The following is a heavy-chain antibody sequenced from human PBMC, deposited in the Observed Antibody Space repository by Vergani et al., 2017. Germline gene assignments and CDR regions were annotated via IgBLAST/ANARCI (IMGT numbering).Heavy chain of an antibody. CDR2: FDPEDGET. CDR1: GYTLTELS. CDR3: ATPRPYYYGSGSYPGEFDY. D-gene: IGHD3-10*01. V-gene: IGHV1-24*01. J-gene: IGHJ4*02. Sequence: QVQLVQSRAEVKKPGASVKVSCKVSGYTLTELSMHWVRQAPGKGLEWMGGFDPEDGETIYAQKFQGRVTMTEDTSTDTAYMELSSLRSEDTAVYYCATPRPYYYGSGSYPGEFDYWSQGPLVSVSS.